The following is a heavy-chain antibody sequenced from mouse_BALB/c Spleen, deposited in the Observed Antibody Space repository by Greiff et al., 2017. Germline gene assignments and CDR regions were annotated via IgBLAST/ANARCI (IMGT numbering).Heavy chain of an antibody. D-gene: IGHD2-1*01. CDR3: ARDGNYSPFAY. J-gene: IGHJ3*01. CDR2: ISYDGSN. Sequence: EVQLQESGPGLVKPSQSLSLTCSVTGYSITSGYYWNWIRQFPGNKLEWMGYISYDGSNNYNPSLKNRISITRDTSKNQFFLKLNSVTTEDTATYYCARDGNYSPFAYWGQGTLVTVSA. CDR1: GYSITSGYY. V-gene: IGHV3-6*02.